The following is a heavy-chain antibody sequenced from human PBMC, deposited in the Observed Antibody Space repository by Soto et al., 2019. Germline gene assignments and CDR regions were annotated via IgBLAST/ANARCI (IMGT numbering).Heavy chain of an antibody. CDR2: ISGSGGST. CDR3: AKGQMELDAFDI. J-gene: IGHJ3*02. D-gene: IGHD1-26*01. CDR1: GFTFSSYA. V-gene: IGHV3-23*01. Sequence: GGSLKLSCAASGFTFSSYAMSWVRQAPGKGLEWVSAISGSGGSTYYADSVKGRFTISRDNSKNTLYLQMNSLRAEDTAVYYCAKGQMELDAFDIWGQGTMVTVSS.